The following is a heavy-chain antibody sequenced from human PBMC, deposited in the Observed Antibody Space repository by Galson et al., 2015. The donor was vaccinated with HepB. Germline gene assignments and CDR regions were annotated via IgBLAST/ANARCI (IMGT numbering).Heavy chain of an antibody. D-gene: IGHD3-22*01. CDR2: IIPIFGTA. CDR1: GYTFTSYA. V-gene: IGHV1-69*06. J-gene: IGHJ5*02. Sequence: SVKVSCKASGYTFTSYAISWVRQAPGQGLEWMGGIIPIFGTANYAQKFQGRVTITADKSTSTAYMELSSLRSEDTAVYYCARAPVDEDSSGPDNWFDPWGQGTLVTVSS. CDR3: ARAPVDEDSSGPDNWFDP.